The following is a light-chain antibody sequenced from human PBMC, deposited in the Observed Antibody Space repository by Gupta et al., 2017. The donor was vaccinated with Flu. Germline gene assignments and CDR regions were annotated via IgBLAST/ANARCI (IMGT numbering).Light chain of an antibody. V-gene: IGKV1-5*03. J-gene: IGKJ1*01. CDR2: KAS. CDR3: QQYFSYSRT. CDR1: QSIGSW. Sequence: DIQMTQSPSTLSASVGDRVTITCRASQSIGSWLAWYQQSPGKAPKLLIYKASTLETEVPSRFSGSGSGTEFTLTISSLQPDDFTTYYCQQYFSYSRTFGQGTKVEIK.